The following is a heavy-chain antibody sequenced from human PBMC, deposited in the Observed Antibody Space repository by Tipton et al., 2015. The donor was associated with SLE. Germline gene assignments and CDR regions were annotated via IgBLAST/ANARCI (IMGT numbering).Heavy chain of an antibody. Sequence: QSGPEVKKPGASVKISCKASGYTFTSYGISWARQAPGQGLEWMGWISGYNGNTNYAQKLQGRVTMTTDTSTSTAYMELRSLRSDDTAVYYCARALGEAYYYYYMDVWGKGTTVTVSS. CDR1: GYTFTSYG. CDR3: ARALGEAYYYYYMDV. V-gene: IGHV1-18*01. J-gene: IGHJ6*03. CDR2: ISGYNGNT.